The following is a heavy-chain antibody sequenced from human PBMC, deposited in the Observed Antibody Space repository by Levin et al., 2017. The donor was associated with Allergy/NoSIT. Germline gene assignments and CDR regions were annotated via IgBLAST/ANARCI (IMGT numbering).Heavy chain of an antibody. D-gene: IGHD3-9*01. Sequence: ASVKVSCKGSGYSFTSYWISWVRQMPGKGLEWMGTIDPSDSYTNYSPSFQGHVTISADKSISTAYLRWSSLKASDTAMYYCARANYDILTGSRYYYMDVWGKGTTVTVSS. CDR3: ARANYDILTGSRYYYMDV. CDR2: IDPSDSYT. CDR1: GYSFTSYW. J-gene: IGHJ6*03. V-gene: IGHV5-10-1*01.